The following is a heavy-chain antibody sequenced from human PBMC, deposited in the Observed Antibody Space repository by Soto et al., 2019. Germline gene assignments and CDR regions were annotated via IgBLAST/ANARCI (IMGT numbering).Heavy chain of an antibody. Sequence: PGGSLRLSCEASGFSFSSFAMNWVRQAPGRGLEWVSYISDDGASIYYADSLKGRFTISRDNVKNSLSLQMNNLRAEDTAVYYCARENSVQAWLHHFDHWGLGTLVTV. D-gene: IGHD5-18*01. CDR3: ARENSVQAWLHHFDH. CDR2: ISDDGASI. J-gene: IGHJ4*02. CDR1: GFSFSSFA. V-gene: IGHV3-48*03.